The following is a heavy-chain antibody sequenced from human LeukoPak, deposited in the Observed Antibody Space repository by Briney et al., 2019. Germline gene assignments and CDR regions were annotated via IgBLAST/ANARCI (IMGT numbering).Heavy chain of an antibody. CDR1: GFSFSNYA. CDR2: MKGGGET. V-gene: IGHV3-23*01. J-gene: IGHJ4*02. D-gene: IGHD1-1*01. CDR3: AKANWVSNADAVW. Sequence: GGSLRLSCAASGFSFSNYAMSWVRQAPARGPEWVSSMKGGGETFYADSVKGRFTLSRDDSMNTVYLRLNNLRVEDTAIYYCAKANWVSNADAVWWGQGTQVTVSS.